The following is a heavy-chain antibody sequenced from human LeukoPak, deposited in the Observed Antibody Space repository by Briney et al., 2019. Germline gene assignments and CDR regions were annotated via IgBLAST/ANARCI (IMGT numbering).Heavy chain of an antibody. CDR1: GFIFDDYG. V-gene: IGHV3-20*04. D-gene: IGHD3-22*01. CDR3: ARRMYYYDSRGYTYYFDN. CDR2: INWNGGST. Sequence: GGSLRLSCAASGFIFDDYGMSWVRQAPGKGLEWVSGINWNGGSTGYADSVKGRFTISRDNAKNSLYLQMNSLRAEDTALYYCARRMYYYDSRGYTYYFDNWGQGTLVTVSS. J-gene: IGHJ4*02.